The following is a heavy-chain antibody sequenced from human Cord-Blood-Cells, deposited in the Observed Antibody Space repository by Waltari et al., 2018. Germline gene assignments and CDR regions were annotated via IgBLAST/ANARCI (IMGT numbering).Heavy chain of an antibody. J-gene: IGHJ4*02. CDR2: IWYDGSNK. CDR1: GVTFSSYG. V-gene: IGHV3-33*01. Sequence: QVQLVASGGGVVQPGRSLRLSCAASGVTFSSYGMHWVRQAPGKGLEWVAVIWYDGSNKDYADSVKGRFTISRDNSKNTLYLQMNSLRVEDTAVYYCARGNDYGDYWGQGTLVTVSS. CDR3: ARGNDYGDY.